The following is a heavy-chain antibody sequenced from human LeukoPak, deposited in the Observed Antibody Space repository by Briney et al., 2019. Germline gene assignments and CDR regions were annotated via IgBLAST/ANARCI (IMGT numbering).Heavy chain of an antibody. V-gene: IGHV4-34*01. CDR1: GGSFSGYY. Sequence: PSETLSLTCAVYGGSFSGYYWSWIRQPPGKGVEWIGEINHSGSTNYNPSLKSRVTISVDTSKNQFSLKLSSVTAAATAVYYCARDRGLYYDYIWGSYRYTRTFDPWGQGTLVTVSS. J-gene: IGHJ5*02. D-gene: IGHD3-16*02. CDR2: INHSGST. CDR3: ARDRGLYYDYIWGSYRYTRTFDP.